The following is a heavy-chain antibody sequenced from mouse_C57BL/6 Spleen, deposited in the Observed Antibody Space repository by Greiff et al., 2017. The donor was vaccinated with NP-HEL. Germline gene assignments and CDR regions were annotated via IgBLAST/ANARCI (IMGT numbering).Heavy chain of an antibody. Sequence: QVQLQQSGAELVRPGASVKLSCKASGYTFTDYYINWVKQRPGQGLEWIARIYPGSGNTYYNEKFKGKATLTADKSSSTAYMQLSSLTSEDSSVYSCVRLRYYLDYWGQGTTLTVSS. J-gene: IGHJ2*01. CDR3: VRLRYYLDY. V-gene: IGHV1-76*01. CDR1: GYTFTDYY. CDR2: IYPGSGNT.